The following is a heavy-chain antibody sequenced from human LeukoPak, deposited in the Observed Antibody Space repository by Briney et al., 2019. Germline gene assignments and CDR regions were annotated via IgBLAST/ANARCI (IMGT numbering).Heavy chain of an antibody. Sequence: GGSLRLSCAASGFTFSSYAMSWVRQAPGKGLEWVSAISGSGGSTYYADSVKGRFTISRDNSKNTLYLQMNSLRAEDTAVYYCAKGSTYYDFWSGYPPTYFDYWGQGTLVTVSS. V-gene: IGHV3-23*01. CDR3: AKGSTYYDFWSGYPPTYFDY. J-gene: IGHJ4*02. CDR1: GFTFSSYA. D-gene: IGHD3-3*01. CDR2: ISGSGGST.